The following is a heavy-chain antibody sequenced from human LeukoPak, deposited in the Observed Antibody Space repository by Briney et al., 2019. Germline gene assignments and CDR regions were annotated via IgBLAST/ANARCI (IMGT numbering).Heavy chain of an antibody. D-gene: IGHD3-22*01. V-gene: IGHV3-33*01. CDR2: IWYDGSNK. CDR1: GFTFSSYG. CDR3: ARTYYYDSSGYYPFDY. J-gene: IGHJ4*02. Sequence: GGSPRLSCAASGFTFSSYGMHRDRQAPGKGLEWVAVIWYDGSNKYYADSVKGRFTISRDNSKNTLYLQMNSLRAEDTAVYYCARTYYYDSSGYYPFDYWGQGTLVTVSS.